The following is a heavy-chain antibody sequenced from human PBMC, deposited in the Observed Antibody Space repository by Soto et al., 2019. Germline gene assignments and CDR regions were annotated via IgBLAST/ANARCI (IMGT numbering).Heavy chain of an antibody. CDR1: GGTFSSYA. CDR2: IIPIFGTT. V-gene: IGHV1-69*05. J-gene: IGHJ4*02. D-gene: IGHD2-21*02. CDR3: ARDVLPDCGGDCYVSFDY. Sequence: QVQLVQSGAEVKKPGSSVKVSCKASGGTFSSYAISWVRQAPGQGLEWMGGIIPIFGTTNYAQKFQGRVTITTDXXTXTAXVGVSGLRAEDAAVYYCARDVLPDCGGDCYVSFDYWGQGTLVTVSS.